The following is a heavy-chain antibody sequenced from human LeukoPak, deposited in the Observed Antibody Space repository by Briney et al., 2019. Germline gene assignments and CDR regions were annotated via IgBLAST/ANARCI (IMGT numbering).Heavy chain of an antibody. CDR3: ARGVGWAGKYYFDY. J-gene: IGHJ4*02. V-gene: IGHV1-8*01. Sequence: ASVKVSCKASGYTFTTYDINWVRQATGQGLEWMGWTNPKSGYTGYAQKFQGRVTMSRDTSTSTAYMELSSLRSEDTAVYYCARGVGWAGKYYFDYWGQGTLVTVSS. D-gene: IGHD2-15*01. CDR2: TNPKSGYT. CDR1: GYTFTTYD.